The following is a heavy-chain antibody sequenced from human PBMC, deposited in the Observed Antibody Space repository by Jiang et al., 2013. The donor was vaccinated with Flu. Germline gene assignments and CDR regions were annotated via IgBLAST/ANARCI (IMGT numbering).Heavy chain of an antibody. CDR3: AREVCSSTSCFYYYGMDV. V-gene: IGHV3-33*01. J-gene: IGHJ6*02. CDR2: IWYDGNNK. CDR1: GFTFSSYG. D-gene: IGHD2-2*01. Sequence: VQLVESGGGVVQPGRSLRLSCAASGFTFSSYGMHWVRQAPGKGLEWVAVIWYDGNNKYYADSVKGRFTISRDNSKNTLYLQMNSLRAEDTAVYYCAREVCSSTSCFYYYGMDVWGQGTTVTVSS.